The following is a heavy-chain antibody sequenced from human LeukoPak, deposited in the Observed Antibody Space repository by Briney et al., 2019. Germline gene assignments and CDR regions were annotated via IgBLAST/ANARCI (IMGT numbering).Heavy chain of an antibody. CDR2: IYTSGST. D-gene: IGHD5-12*01. V-gene: IGHV4-4*09. J-gene: IGHJ4*02. Sequence: PSETLSLTCTVSGGSISSYYWSWIRQPPGKGLEWIGYIYTSGSTNYNPSLKSRVTISVDTSKNQFSLKLSSVTAADTAVYYCASYGYSGYDSYVVCWGQGTLVTVSS. CDR1: GGSISSYY. CDR3: ASYGYSGYDSYVVC.